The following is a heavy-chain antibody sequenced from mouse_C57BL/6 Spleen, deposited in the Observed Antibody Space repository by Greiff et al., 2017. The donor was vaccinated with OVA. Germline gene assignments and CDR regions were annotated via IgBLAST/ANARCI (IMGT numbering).Heavy chain of an antibody. CDR1: GYTFTEYT. V-gene: IGHV1-62-2*01. CDR3: ARHEGGYSYYYAMDY. D-gene: IGHD2-3*01. CDR2: FYPGSGSI. J-gene: IGHJ4*01. Sequence: LVESGAELVKPGASVKLSCKASGYTFTEYTIHWVKQRSGQGLEWIGWFYPGSGSIKYNEKFKDKATLTADKSSSTVYMELSRLTSEDSAVYFCARHEGGYSYYYAMDYWGQGTSVTVSS.